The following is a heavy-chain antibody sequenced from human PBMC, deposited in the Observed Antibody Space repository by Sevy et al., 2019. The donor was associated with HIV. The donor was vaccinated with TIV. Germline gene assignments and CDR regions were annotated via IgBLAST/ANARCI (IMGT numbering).Heavy chain of an antibody. CDR1: GFTFRTYG. Sequence: GGALRLSCAASGFTFRTYGMGWVRQAPGKGLEWVSLISGLSDATFYADSVQGRFTISRYNSNTTLYLQMNSLRAEDTAIYYCAKDRLQLWSASDFWGQGTLVTVSS. J-gene: IGHJ4*02. CDR3: AKDRLQLWSASDF. CDR2: ISGLSDAT. D-gene: IGHD1-1*01. V-gene: IGHV3-23*01.